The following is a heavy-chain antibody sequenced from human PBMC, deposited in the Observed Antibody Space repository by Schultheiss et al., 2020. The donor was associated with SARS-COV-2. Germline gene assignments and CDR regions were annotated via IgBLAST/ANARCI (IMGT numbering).Heavy chain of an antibody. CDR3: ARPRRDIVVVPAAIYYYYGMDV. CDR1: GGSISSGDYY. V-gene: IGHV4-30-4*01. CDR2: IYYSGST. D-gene: IGHD2-2*01. Sequence: SQTLSLTCTVSGGSISSGDYYWSWIRQHPGKGLEWIGYIYYSGSTYYNPSLKSRVTISVDTSKNQFSLKLTSVTAADTAVYYCARPRRDIVVVPAAIYYYYGMDVWGQGTTVTVSS. J-gene: IGHJ6*02.